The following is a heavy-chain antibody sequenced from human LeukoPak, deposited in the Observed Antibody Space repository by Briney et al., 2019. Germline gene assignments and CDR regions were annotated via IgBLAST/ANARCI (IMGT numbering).Heavy chain of an antibody. CDR1: GFTFSEYW. CDR3: ARVRHDFWSAYTPYFYYMDV. V-gene: IGHV3-7*01. CDR2: IKQDGSQK. D-gene: IGHD3-3*01. J-gene: IGHJ6*03. Sequence: GGSLRLSCAASGFTFSEYWMGWVRQAPGKGLQWVANIKQDGSQKYNVDSVKGRFTISRDNAKNSLSLQMNSLRAEDTAIYYCARVRHDFWSAYTPYFYYMDVWGKGTTVTVSS.